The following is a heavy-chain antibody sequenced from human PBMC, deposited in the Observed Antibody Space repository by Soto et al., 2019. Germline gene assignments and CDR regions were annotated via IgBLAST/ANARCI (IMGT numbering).Heavy chain of an antibody. D-gene: IGHD5-18*01. J-gene: IGHJ6*02. CDR1: GYTFTSYY. CDR3: ARVPVATAMALYYYYGTDV. CDR2: INPSGGST. Sequence: GASVKVSCKASGYTFTSYYMHWVRQAPGQGLEWMGIINPSGGSTSYAQKFQGRVTMARDTSTSTVYMELSSLRSEDTAVYYCARVPVATAMALYYYYGTDVWGQGNTVTVSS. V-gene: IGHV1-46*01.